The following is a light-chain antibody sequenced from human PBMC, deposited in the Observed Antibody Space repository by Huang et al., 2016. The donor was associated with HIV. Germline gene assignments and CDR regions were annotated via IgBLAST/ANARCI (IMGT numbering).Light chain of an antibody. CDR1: QSIKSN. CDR2: GAS. CDR3: QQYDYWPPVT. J-gene: IGKJ1*01. Sequence: IVMTQSPVTLSVSPGERAALSCRAGQSIKSNLAWYQQKPGQAPRLLIFGASTGATGVPARFGGSGSGTEFTLTINNLQSDDFAVYYCQQYDYWPPVTFGQGTKV. V-gene: IGKV3-15*01.